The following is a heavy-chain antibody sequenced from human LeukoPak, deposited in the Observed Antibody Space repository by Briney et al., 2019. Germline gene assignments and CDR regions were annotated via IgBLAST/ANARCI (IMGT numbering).Heavy chain of an antibody. CDR1: GFTFDDYG. CDR2: INWNGGST. CDR3: ARESLDSSSWYYFDY. D-gene: IGHD6-13*01. V-gene: IGHV3-20*04. J-gene: IGHJ4*02. Sequence: GGSLRLSCAASGFTFDDYGMSWVRQAPGKGLEWVSGINWNGGSTVYADSVKGRFTISRDNAKNSLYLQMNSLRAEDTALYYCARESLDSSSWYYFDYWGQGTLVTVSS.